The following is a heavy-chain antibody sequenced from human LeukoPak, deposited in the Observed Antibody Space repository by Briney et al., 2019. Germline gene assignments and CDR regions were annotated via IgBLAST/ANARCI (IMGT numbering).Heavy chain of an antibody. Sequence: GGSLRLSCAASGFTFSSYWMNWARQAPGKGLEWVASINHNGNVNYYVDSVKGRFTISRDIAKKSLYLQMSNLRAEDTAVYFCARGGGLDVWGQGATVTVSS. V-gene: IGHV3-7*03. CDR3: ARGGGLDV. J-gene: IGHJ6*02. CDR1: GFTFSSYW. D-gene: IGHD3-16*01. CDR2: INHNGNVN.